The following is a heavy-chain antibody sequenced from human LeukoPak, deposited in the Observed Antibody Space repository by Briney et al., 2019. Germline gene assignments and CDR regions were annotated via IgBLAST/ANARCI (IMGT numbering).Heavy chain of an antibody. D-gene: IGHD6-13*01. CDR1: EFTFRSDG. Sequence: GRSLRLSCSASEFTFRSDGMHWVRQALGKGLEWVAFISNDGSRKYYEDSVKGRFTIPRDNSKNTVYLQMNNLRGEDTAVYYCAKDRSTTWSFDYWGQGTLVTVSS. CDR2: ISNDGSRK. J-gene: IGHJ4*02. V-gene: IGHV3-30*18. CDR3: AKDRSTTWSFDY.